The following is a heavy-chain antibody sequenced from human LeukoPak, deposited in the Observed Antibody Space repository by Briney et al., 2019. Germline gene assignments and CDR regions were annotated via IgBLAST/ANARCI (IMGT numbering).Heavy chain of an antibody. J-gene: IGHJ4*02. Sequence: SETLSLTCTVSGGSISSSSYYWGWICQPPGKGLEWIGSIYYSGSTYYNPSLKSRVTISVDTSKNQFSLKLSSVTAADTAVYYCARSPMAAAARTPRPLWGQGTLVTVSS. CDR3: ARSPMAAAARTPRPL. V-gene: IGHV4-39*01. CDR2: IYYSGST. D-gene: IGHD2-2*01. CDR1: GGSISSSSYY.